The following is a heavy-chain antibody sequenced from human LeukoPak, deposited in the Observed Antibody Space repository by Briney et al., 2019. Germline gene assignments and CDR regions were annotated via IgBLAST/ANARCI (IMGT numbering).Heavy chain of an antibody. D-gene: IGHD3-10*01. V-gene: IGHV1-69*10. J-gene: IGHJ4*02. CDR2: IIPIFGIA. Sequence: ASVKVSCKASGGTFSSYAISWVRQAPGQGLEWMGGIIPIFGIANYAQKFQGRVTITADKSTSTAYMELSSLRSEDTAVYYCARDHVGYYGSGSYYAVDYWGQGTLVTVSS. CDR1: GGTFSSYA. CDR3: ARDHVGYYGSGSYYAVDY.